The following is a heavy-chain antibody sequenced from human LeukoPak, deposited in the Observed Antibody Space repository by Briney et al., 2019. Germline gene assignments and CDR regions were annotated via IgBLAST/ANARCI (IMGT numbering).Heavy chain of an antibody. D-gene: IGHD3-9*01. CDR2: ISYSGST. Sequence: SETLSLTCTVSGGSISSYYWSWIRQPPGKGLEWIGYISYSGSTNYNPSLKSRVTISVDTSKNQFSLKLSSVTAADTAVYYCARGQLRYFDWSSYDAFDIWGQGTMVTVSS. V-gene: IGHV4-59*01. CDR1: GGSISSYY. J-gene: IGHJ3*02. CDR3: ARGQLRYFDWSSYDAFDI.